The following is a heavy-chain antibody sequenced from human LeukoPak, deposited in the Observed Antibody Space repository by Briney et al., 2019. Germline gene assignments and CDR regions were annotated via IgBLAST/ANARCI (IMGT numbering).Heavy chain of an antibody. CDR2: IYSDGTT. J-gene: IGHJ4*02. CDR1: GFTVSSNC. D-gene: IGHD5-18*01. CDR3: ARDARDTAMVTY. V-gene: IGHV3-66*01. Sequence: GGSLRLSCAASGFTVSSNCMSWVRQAPGKGLEWVSLIYSDGTTFYADSVKGRFTISRDNSKNTLYLQMNSLRAEDTAVYYCARDARDTAMVTYWGQGTLVTVSS.